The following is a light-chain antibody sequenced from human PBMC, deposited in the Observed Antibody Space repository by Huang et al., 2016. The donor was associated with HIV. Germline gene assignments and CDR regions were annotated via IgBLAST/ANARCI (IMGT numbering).Light chain of an antibody. CDR1: QRLLYTDGKNY. CDR3: MQGLHLPYT. J-gene: IGKJ2*01. V-gene: IGKV2-29*02. Sequence: DIVMTQTPLSLSVTPGQPASISCNSSQRLLYTDGKNYLYGYLQKPGRSPQLLIYEASSPVSEVPDRVSGSGSGTHFTLKSSRVEAEDVGVYYCMQGLHLPYTFGQGAKLEIK. CDR2: EAS.